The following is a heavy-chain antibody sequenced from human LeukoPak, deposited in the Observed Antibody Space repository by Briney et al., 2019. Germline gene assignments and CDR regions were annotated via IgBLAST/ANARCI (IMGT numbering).Heavy chain of an antibody. CDR2: MYYSGSS. J-gene: IGHJ4*02. CDR3: AREGVAAAGAFDN. Sequence: SETLSLTCTVSGGSISSYYWSWIRQPPGKGLEWIAHMYYSGSSKYNPYLKSRATISRDTSKNQFSLKLTSVTVADTAVYFCAREGVAAAGAFDNWGQGTLVTVSA. D-gene: IGHD6-13*01. CDR1: GGSISSYY. V-gene: IGHV4-59*01.